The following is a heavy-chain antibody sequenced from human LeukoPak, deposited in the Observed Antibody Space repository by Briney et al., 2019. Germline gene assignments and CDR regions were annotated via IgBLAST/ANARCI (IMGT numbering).Heavy chain of an antibody. D-gene: IGHD1-26*01. CDR3: ARHESAVGALFH. V-gene: IGHV4-59*08. Sequence: PSETLSLTCADSGGTISRYYWSWIRQSPGKGLEWIGYIYSTGSTNSSPSLKSRVSISVDTSKNQFSLNMRSVTAADTAVYYCARHESAVGALFHWGQGVLVTVSS. CDR2: IYSTGST. J-gene: IGHJ4*02. CDR1: GGTISRYY.